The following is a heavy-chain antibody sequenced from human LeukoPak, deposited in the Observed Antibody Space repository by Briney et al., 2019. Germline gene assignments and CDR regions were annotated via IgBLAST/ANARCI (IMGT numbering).Heavy chain of an antibody. J-gene: IGHJ4*02. Sequence: GGSLRLSCAASGFTFSSNYMSWVRQAPGKGLEWVSIIYSGGTTYYADSVKGRFTISRHNSNNTLYLQMNNLRAEDTAVYYCARRGDGGRSFDYWGQGTLVTVSS. V-gene: IGHV3-53*01. CDR3: ARRGDGGRSFDY. CDR2: IYSGGTT. D-gene: IGHD3-10*01. CDR1: GFTFSSNY.